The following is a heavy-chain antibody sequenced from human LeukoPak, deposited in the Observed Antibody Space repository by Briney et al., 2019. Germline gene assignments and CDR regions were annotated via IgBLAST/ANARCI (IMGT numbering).Heavy chain of an antibody. CDR1: GGSISSGSYY. CDR3: ARGARGNYVVFDY. Sequence: SETLSLTCTVSGGSISSGSYYWSWIRQPPGKGLEWIGYIFYSGSTNSNPSLKSRLTISVDTSKNQFSLKLNSVTAADTAVYYCARGARGNYVVFDYWGQGTLVTVSS. D-gene: IGHD1-7*01. V-gene: IGHV4-61*01. CDR2: IFYSGST. J-gene: IGHJ4*02.